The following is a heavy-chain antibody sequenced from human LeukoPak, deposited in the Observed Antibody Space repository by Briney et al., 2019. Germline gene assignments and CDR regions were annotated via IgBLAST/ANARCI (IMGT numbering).Heavy chain of an antibody. V-gene: IGHV3-23*01. CDR3: AKDLVVGALDY. Sequence: GGSLRLSCAASGFTFSSYGMSWVRQAPGKGLEWVSSISGSGGSTDYADSVKGRFTISRDNSRNMVFLQMNSLRADDTAVYYCAKDLVVGALDYWGQGTLVTVSS. CDR2: ISGSGGST. D-gene: IGHD1-26*01. CDR1: GFTFSSYG. J-gene: IGHJ4*02.